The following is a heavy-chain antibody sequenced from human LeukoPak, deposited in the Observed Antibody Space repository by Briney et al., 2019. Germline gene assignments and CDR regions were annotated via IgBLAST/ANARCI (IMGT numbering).Heavy chain of an antibody. Sequence: PSETLSLTCAVYGGSFSGYSWSWIRQPPGKGLEWIGEINHSGSTNYNPSLKSRVTISVDTSKNQFSLKLSSVTAADTAVYYCARERDSSGYYYDAFDIWGQGTMVTVSS. CDR1: GGSFSGYS. V-gene: IGHV4-34*01. J-gene: IGHJ3*02. D-gene: IGHD3-22*01. CDR3: ARERDSSGYYYDAFDI. CDR2: INHSGST.